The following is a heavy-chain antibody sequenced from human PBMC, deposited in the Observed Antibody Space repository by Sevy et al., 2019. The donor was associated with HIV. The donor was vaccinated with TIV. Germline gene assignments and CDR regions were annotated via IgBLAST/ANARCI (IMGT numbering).Heavy chain of an antibody. D-gene: IGHD4-17*01. CDR1: SGSISSSSYY. CDR2: IDYIGTT. J-gene: IGHJ5*01. Sequence: SETLSLTCTVSSGSISSSSYYWGWIRQSPGKGLEWIASIDYIGTTYYNLALKCRVTITGDRSKNEVSLNLRFVTAADAAVYYCARYLRGDHAGGFDFWGQGTPVTVSS. V-gene: IGHV4-39*01. CDR3: ARYLRGDHAGGFDF.